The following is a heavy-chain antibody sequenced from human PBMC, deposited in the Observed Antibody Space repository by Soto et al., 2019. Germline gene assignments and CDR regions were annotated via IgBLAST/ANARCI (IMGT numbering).Heavy chain of an antibody. CDR1: GGSISTGDYY. J-gene: IGHJ5*02. Sequence: TLSLTCSVSGGSISTGDYYWSWIRQTPGKGLEWIAYKSYSGSTYYNPSLKGRVTISLTTSKNQFSLNLSSVTAADTAIYYCARVGTIYGIVTNHWFDPWGQGTLVTVSS. CDR2: KSYSGST. V-gene: IGHV4-30-4*01. D-gene: IGHD3-3*01. CDR3: ARVGTIYGIVTNHWFDP.